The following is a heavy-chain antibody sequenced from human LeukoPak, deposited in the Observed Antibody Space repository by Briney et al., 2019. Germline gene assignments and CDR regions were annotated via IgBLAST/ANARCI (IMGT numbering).Heavy chain of an antibody. CDR3: ARDQAAAGTAWFDP. J-gene: IGHJ5*02. CDR2: IYYSGST. CDR1: GGSISRDDYY. D-gene: IGHD6-13*01. V-gene: IGHV4-61*08. Sequence: PSQTLSLTCSVSGGSISRDDYYWSWIRQPPGKGLEWIGYIYYSGSTNYNPSLKSRVTISVDTSKNQFSLKLSSVTAADTAVYYCARDQAAAGTAWFDPWGQGTLVTVSS.